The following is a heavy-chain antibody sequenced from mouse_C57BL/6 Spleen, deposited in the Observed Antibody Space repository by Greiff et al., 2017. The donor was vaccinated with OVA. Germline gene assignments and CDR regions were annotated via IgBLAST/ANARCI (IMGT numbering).Heavy chain of an antibody. Sequence: QVQLQQSGPGLVQPSQSLSITCTVSGFSLTSYGVHWVRQPPGKGLEWLGVLWSGGSTAYNAAFISRLSISKDNSKSQVFFKMNSLQADDTAIYYCAKNSLDYYGSRHWYFEVWGTGTTVTVSS. J-gene: IGHJ1*03. D-gene: IGHD1-1*01. V-gene: IGHV2-4*01. CDR1: GFSLTSYG. CDR3: AKNSLDYYGSRHWYFEV. CDR2: LWSGGST.